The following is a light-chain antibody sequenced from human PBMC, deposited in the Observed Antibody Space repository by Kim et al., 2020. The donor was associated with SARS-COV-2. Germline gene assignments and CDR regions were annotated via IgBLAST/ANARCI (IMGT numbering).Light chain of an antibody. V-gene: IGKV1-5*01. Sequence: ASVGNRVSISCRASQSVSGWLAWYQQKPGRAPKVLIYDAFSLESGVPSRFSGSGSGTEFTLTISSLQPDDFANYYCQQYDNYPWTFGQGTKVDIK. CDR1: QSVSGW. CDR2: DAF. CDR3: QQYDNYPWT. J-gene: IGKJ1*01.